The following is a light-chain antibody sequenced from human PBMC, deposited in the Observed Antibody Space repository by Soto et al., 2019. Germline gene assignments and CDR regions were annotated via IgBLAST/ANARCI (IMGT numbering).Light chain of an antibody. J-gene: IGLJ3*02. Sequence: QPVLTQPPSVSGSPGQRVTISCTGSSTNIGAGYDVHWYQQLPGTAPKLLIYGNINRPSGVPDRFSGTKSGTTASLAITGRQAEDEADSYCQSYDSRLSANWVFGGGTKLTVL. CDR1: STNIGAGYD. CDR3: QSYDSRLSANWV. CDR2: GNI. V-gene: IGLV1-40*01.